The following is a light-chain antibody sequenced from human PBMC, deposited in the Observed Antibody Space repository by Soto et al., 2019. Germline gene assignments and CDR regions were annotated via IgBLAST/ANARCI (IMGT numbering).Light chain of an antibody. CDR1: QSVSSNY. V-gene: IGKV3-20*01. CDR3: QQYGSSPLT. CDR2: GAS. Sequence: EIVLTQSPGTLSLSPGERATLSCRASQSVSSNYLSWFQQKPGQAPRLLIFGASSRATGIPDRFSGSGSGKHFTLTISRLEPEDFAVYYCQQYGSSPLTFGPGTKVHTK. J-gene: IGKJ3*01.